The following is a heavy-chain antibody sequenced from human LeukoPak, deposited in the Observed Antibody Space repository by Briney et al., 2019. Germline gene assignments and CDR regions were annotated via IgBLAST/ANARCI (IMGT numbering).Heavy chain of an antibody. CDR1: GGSISSYY. D-gene: IGHD3-16*02. CDR2: IYYSGST. CDR3: ARDESLGWGFDP. V-gene: IGHV4-59*12. Sequence: SETLSLTCTVSGGSISSYYWSWIRQPPGKGLEWIGYIYYSGSTNYNPSLKSRVTISVDTSKNQFSLKLSSVTAADTAVYYCARDESLGWGFDPWGQGTLVTVSS. J-gene: IGHJ5*02.